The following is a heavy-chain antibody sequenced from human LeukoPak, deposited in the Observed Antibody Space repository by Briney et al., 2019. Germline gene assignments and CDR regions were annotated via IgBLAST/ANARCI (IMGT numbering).Heavy chain of an antibody. CDR3: ASRPPDETCFAVFDY. D-gene: IGHD2-15*01. CDR1: GLTFSSHA. CDR2: ITGSGGST. V-gene: IGHV3-23*01. Sequence: GGSLRLSCVASGLTFSSHAMTWVRQTPEKGLEWVSGITGSGGSTYHAESVKGRFTISRDNSKNTLYLQMNNLRAEDTAIYYCASRPPDETCFAVFDYWGQGTLVTVSS. J-gene: IGHJ4*02.